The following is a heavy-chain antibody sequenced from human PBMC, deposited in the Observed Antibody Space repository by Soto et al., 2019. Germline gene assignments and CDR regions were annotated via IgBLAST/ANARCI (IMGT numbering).Heavy chain of an antibody. CDR3: ARLGTDYDILTGWGYFDY. D-gene: IGHD3-9*01. CDR2: IYYSGST. CDR1: GGSFSTYY. J-gene: IGHJ4*02. Sequence: SETLSLTCTVSGGSFSTYYWNWIRQPPGKGLEWIGYIYYSGSTNYNPSLKSRVTISVDTSKNQFSLKLSSVTAADTAVYYCARLGTDYDILTGWGYFDYWGQGTLVTVSS. V-gene: IGHV4-59*08.